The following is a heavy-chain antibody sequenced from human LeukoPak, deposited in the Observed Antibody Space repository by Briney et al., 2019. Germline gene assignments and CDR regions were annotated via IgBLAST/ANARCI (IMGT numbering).Heavy chain of an antibody. CDR3: ATFDSFDQQNWFDP. CDR1: GYTLTELS. Sequence: ASVKVSCKVSGYTLTELSMHWVRQAPGKGLEWMGGFDPEDGETTYAQKFQGRVTMTEDTSTDTAYMELSSLRSEDTAVYYCATFDSFDQQNWFDPWGQGTLVTVSS. V-gene: IGHV1-24*01. D-gene: IGHD3-9*01. CDR2: FDPEDGET. J-gene: IGHJ5*02.